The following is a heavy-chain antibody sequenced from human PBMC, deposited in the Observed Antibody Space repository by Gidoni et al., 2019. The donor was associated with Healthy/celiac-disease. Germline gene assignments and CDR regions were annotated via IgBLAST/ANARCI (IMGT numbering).Heavy chain of an antibody. J-gene: IGHJ6*02. CDR2: IYLSGST. D-gene: IGHD5-18*01. V-gene: IGHV4-4*02. Sequence: QVQLQESGPGLAKPSGTLSLTCAVSGDPIRRNNWWSWVRQPPGKGLEWLGAIYLSGSTTYNPSLKSRVTISVDKSKNQFSLKLSSVTAADTAVYYCAGGGFSYGLGGMDVWGQGTTVTVSS. CDR3: AGGGFSYGLGGMDV. CDR1: GDPIRRNNW.